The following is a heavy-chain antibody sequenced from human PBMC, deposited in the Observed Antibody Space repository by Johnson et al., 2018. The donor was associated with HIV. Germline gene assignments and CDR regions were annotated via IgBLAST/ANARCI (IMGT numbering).Heavy chain of an antibody. V-gene: IGHV3-30*14. J-gene: IGHJ3*02. CDR3: AKDRGSPGIPAAFDS. CDR2: ISYDGSNK. D-gene: IGHD1-26*01. Sequence: QVQLVESGGGLVQPGGSLGLSCAASGFTFSRYAMHWVRQAPGKGLEWVAVISYDGSNKYYADSVKGRFTISRDNSKNTLYLQMGSLRAEDMAGYYCAKDRGSPGIPAAFDSWGQGTMVTVSS. CDR1: GFTFSRYA.